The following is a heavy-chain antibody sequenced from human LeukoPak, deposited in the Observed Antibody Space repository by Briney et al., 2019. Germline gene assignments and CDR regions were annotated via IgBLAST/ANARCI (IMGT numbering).Heavy chain of an antibody. Sequence: VASVKVSCKASGGTFSSYAISWVRQAPEQGLEWMGGIIPIFGTANYAQKFQGRVTITTDESTSTAYMELSSLRSEDTAVYYCARGMVRGVPGPYFDYWGQGTLVTVSS. J-gene: IGHJ4*02. CDR1: GGTFSSYA. V-gene: IGHV1-69*05. CDR3: ARGMVRGVPGPYFDY. CDR2: IIPIFGTA. D-gene: IGHD3-10*01.